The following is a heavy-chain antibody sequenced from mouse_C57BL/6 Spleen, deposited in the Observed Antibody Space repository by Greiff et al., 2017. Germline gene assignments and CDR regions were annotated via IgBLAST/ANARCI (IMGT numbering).Heavy chain of an antibody. Sequence: QVQLKQPGAELVKPGASVKLSCKASGYTFTSYWMHWVKQRPGRGLEWIGTIDPNSGGTKYNEKFKSKATLTVDKPSSTAYMQLSSLTSEDSAVYYCASPIYYDYDGAMDYWGQGTSVTVSS. CDR2: IDPNSGGT. V-gene: IGHV1-72*01. CDR1: GYTFTSYW. CDR3: ASPIYYDYDGAMDY. D-gene: IGHD2-4*01. J-gene: IGHJ4*01.